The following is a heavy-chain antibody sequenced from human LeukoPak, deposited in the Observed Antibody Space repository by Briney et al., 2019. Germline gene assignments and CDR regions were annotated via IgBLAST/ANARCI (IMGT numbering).Heavy chain of an antibody. Sequence: PGGSLRLSCAASGFTFRSYAMSWARQAPGNWLEWVSAIGGSDGKTYYADSVKGRFTISRDNSKNTLYLQMNSLRAEDTALYYCAKEAHYPHMGTYLVTIDSWGQGTLVTVSS. V-gene: IGHV3-23*01. CDR3: AKEAHYPHMGTYLVTIDS. CDR2: IGGSDGKT. CDR1: GFTFRSYA. J-gene: IGHJ4*02. D-gene: IGHD3-9*01.